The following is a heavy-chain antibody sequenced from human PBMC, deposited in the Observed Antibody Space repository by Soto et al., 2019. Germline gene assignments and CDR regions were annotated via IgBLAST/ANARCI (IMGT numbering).Heavy chain of an antibody. CDR1: GGSFSGYY. D-gene: IGHD3-9*01. J-gene: IGHJ4*02. Sequence: SETLSLTCAVYGGSFSGYYWSWIRQPPGKGLEWIGEINHSGSTNYNPSLKSRVTISVDTSKNQFSLKLSSVTAADTAVYYCARGGYRSGMNYDILTGYYGNFDYWGQGTLVTVSS. CDR2: INHSGST. CDR3: ARGGYRSGMNYDILTGYYGNFDY. V-gene: IGHV4-34*01.